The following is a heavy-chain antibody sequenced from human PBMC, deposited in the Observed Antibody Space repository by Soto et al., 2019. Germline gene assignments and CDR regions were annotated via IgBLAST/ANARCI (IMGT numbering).Heavy chain of an antibody. J-gene: IGHJ6*02. V-gene: IGHV1-69*13. D-gene: IGHD3-9*01. CDR2: IIPISGTA. CDR3: ARSRGSSSLDFDWVLRYYYYSMYV. Sequence: SVKVSCTASGGTFSSYAISWVRQAPGQGLEWMGGIIPISGTANSAQNFQGRVTITADESTSTAYMELSSLRSEDTAVYYCARSRGSSSLDFDWVLRYYYYSMYVWGQGTTVTSP. CDR1: GGTFSSYA.